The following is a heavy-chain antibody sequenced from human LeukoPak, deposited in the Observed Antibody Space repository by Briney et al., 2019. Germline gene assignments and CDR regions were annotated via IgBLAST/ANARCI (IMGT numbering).Heavy chain of an antibody. CDR2: IYYSGTP. CDR1: GASITSDTYY. Sequence: SETLSLTCTVSGASITSDTYYWGWIRQSPEKGLEWIGNIYYSGTPFYNPSLKSRVTLSVDTSKNQFSLRLNSVTVADTAVYYCARRHSGSGYYPYYFDHWGRGTLVTVSS. J-gene: IGHJ4*02. V-gene: IGHV4-39*01. D-gene: IGHD3-3*01. CDR3: ARRHSGSGYYPYYFDH.